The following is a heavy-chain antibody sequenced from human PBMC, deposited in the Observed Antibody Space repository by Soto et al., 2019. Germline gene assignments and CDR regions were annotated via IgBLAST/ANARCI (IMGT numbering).Heavy chain of an antibody. CDR1: GGTFSSYA. V-gene: IGHV1-69*13. CDR2: IIPIFGTA. D-gene: IGHD5-18*01. Sequence: ASVKVSCKASGGTFSSYAISWVRQAPGQGLEWMGGIIPIFGTANYAQKFQGRVTITADESTSTAYMELSSLRSEDTAVYYCARVGATVDTAMVMWGHGYFDYWGQGTLVTVSS. CDR3: ARVGATVDTAMVMWGHGYFDY. J-gene: IGHJ4*02.